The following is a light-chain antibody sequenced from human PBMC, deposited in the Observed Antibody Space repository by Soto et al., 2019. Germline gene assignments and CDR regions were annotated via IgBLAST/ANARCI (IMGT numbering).Light chain of an antibody. V-gene: IGLV6-57*01. CDR3: QSYDATNQV. Sequence: NFMLTQPHSVSESPGKTVIISCTRSSGSIASNYVQWYQQRPGSSPTTVIYEDNQRPSGVPDRFSGSIDNSSNSASLTISAQETEDEADYYCQSYDATNQVFGGGTKVTVL. CDR1: SGSIASNY. CDR2: EDN. J-gene: IGLJ3*02.